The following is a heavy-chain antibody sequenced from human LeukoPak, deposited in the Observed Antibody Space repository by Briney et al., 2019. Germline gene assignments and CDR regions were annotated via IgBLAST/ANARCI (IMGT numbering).Heavy chain of an antibody. V-gene: IGHV4-59*01. CDR3: ARDSDYYDSSGYYDY. D-gene: IGHD3-22*01. CDR1: GGSISSYY. Sequence: PETLSLTCTVSGGSISSYYWSWIRQPPGKGLEWIGYIYYSGSTNYNPSLRSRVTISVDTSKNQFSLKLSSVTAADTAVYYCARDSDYYDSSGYYDYWGQGTLVTVSS. CDR2: IYYSGST. J-gene: IGHJ4*02.